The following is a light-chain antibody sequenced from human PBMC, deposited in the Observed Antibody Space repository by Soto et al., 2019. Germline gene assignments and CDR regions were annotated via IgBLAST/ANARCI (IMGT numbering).Light chain of an antibody. J-gene: IGLJ2*01. Sequence: SYELTQPSSVSVSPGQTARITCSGDVLAKRYVRWFQQKPGQAPILVIYKDSERPSGIPERFSGSISGTTVTLTISGAQVEDEADYYCYSATDNIGVFGGGTKLTVL. CDR2: KDS. CDR1: VLAKRY. CDR3: YSATDNIGV. V-gene: IGLV3-27*01.